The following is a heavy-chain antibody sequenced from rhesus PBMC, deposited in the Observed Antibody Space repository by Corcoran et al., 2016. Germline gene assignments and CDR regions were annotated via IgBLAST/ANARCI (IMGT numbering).Heavy chain of an antibody. CDR3: ARRDLVVVAPNY. D-gene: IGHD2-21*01. CDR2: ISGSSGST. Sequence: QVQLQESGPGLVKPSETLSLTCAVSGGSFSGYYWGWLRQPPGTGLEWIGYISGSSGSTDYNPSLKRRGTISTDTSKNQCSLKRSSVTAADTAVYDWARRDLVVVAPNYWGQGVLVTVSS. J-gene: IGHJ4*01. V-gene: IGHV4-165*01. CDR1: GGSFSGYY.